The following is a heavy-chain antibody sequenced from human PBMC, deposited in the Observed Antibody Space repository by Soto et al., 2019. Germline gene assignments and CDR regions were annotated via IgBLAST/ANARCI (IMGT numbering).Heavy chain of an antibody. CDR1: GGTFSSYS. D-gene: IGHD1-26*01. Sequence: QVQLVQSGAEVKKPGSSVKVSCKASGGTFSSYSINWVRQAPGQGLEWMGEIIPIFGTANYAQKFQGRVTITADECTSAAYMELSSLRSEDKGVYYCARDGGRHSGGIDYWGPGTLVTVSS. J-gene: IGHJ4*02. CDR2: IIPIFGTA. V-gene: IGHV1-69*01. CDR3: ARDGGRHSGGIDY.